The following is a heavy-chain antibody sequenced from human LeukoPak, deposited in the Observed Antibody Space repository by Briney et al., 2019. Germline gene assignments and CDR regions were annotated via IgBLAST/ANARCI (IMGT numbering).Heavy chain of an antibody. V-gene: IGHV4-30-2*01. D-gene: IGHD3-3*01. CDR3: ARARGFWSGYHYYYYGMDV. CDR1: GGSISSGGYS. CDR2: INHSGST. Sequence: SQTLSLTCAVSGGSISSGGYSWSWIRQPPGKGLEWIGEINHSGSTNYNPSLKSRVTISVDTSKNQFSLKLSSVTAADTAVYYCARARGFWSGYHYYYYGMDVWGQGTTVTVSS. J-gene: IGHJ6*02.